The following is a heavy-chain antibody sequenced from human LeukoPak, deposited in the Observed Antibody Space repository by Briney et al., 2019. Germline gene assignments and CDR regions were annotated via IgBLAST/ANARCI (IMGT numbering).Heavy chain of an antibody. CDR3: ASYAPAVTYYFDY. Sequence: PSETLSLTCTVSGGSISSGDYYWSWIRQPPGKGLEWIGHIYYSGSTYYNPSLKSRVTISVDRSKNQFSLKLSSVTAADTAVYYCASYAPAVTYYFDYWGQGTLVTVSS. V-gene: IGHV4-30-4*01. CDR1: GGSISSGDYY. D-gene: IGHD2-21*02. CDR2: IYYSGST. J-gene: IGHJ4*02.